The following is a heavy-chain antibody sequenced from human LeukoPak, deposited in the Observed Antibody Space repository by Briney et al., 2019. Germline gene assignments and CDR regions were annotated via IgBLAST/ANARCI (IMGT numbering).Heavy chain of an antibody. CDR3: ARQGLRIDAFDI. CDR1: GGSISSSSYY. CDR2: IYYSGST. Sequence: PSETLSLTCTVSGGSISSSSYYWGWIRQPPGKGLEWIGSIYYSGSTYYNPSLKSRVTISVDTSENQFSLKLSSVTAADTAVYYCARQGLRIDAFDIWGQGTMVTVSS. V-gene: IGHV4-39*01. D-gene: IGHD2-15*01. J-gene: IGHJ3*02.